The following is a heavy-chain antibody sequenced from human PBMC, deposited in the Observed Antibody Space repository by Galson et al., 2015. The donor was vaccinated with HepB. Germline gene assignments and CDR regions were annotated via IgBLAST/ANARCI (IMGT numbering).Heavy chain of an antibody. D-gene: IGHD6-19*01. CDR3: AREGDYSSGWFGTGPYYYYGMDV. Sequence: SVKVSCKASGYTFTSYAMHWVRQAPGQRLEWMGWINAGNGNTKYSQKFQGRVTITRDTSASTAYMELSSLRSEDTAVYYCAREGDYSSGWFGTGPYYYYGMDVWGQGTTVTVSS. J-gene: IGHJ6*02. CDR1: GYTFTSYA. V-gene: IGHV1-3*01. CDR2: INAGNGNT.